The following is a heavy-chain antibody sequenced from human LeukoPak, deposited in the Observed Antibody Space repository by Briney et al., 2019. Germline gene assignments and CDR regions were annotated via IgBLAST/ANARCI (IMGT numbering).Heavy chain of an antibody. CDR1: GYTFTGYY. CDR2: INPNSGGT. J-gene: IGHJ6*02. V-gene: IGHV1-2*02. CDR3: ARRERDFSSYYYGMDV. Sequence: ASVKVSCKASGYTFTGYYMHWVRQAPGQGLEWMGWINPNSGGTNYAQKFQGRVTMTRDTSISTAYMELSRLRSDDTAVYYCARRERDFSSYYYGMDVWGQGTTVTVSS. D-gene: IGHD1-26*01.